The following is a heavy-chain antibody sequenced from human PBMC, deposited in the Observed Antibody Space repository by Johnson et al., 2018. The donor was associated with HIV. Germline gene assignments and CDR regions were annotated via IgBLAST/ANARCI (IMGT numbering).Heavy chain of an antibody. CDR3: ARGIAAAGADAFDI. J-gene: IGHJ3*02. CDR1: GFTFSSYA. D-gene: IGHD6-13*01. CDR2: ISYDGSNK. V-gene: IGHV3-30*04. Sequence: QVQLMESGGGVVQPGRSLRLSCAASGFTFSSYAMHWVRQAPGKGLEWVAVISYDGSNKYYADSVKGRFTISRDNSKNTLYLQMNSLRAEDTAGYYCARGIAAAGADAFDIWGQGTMVTVSS.